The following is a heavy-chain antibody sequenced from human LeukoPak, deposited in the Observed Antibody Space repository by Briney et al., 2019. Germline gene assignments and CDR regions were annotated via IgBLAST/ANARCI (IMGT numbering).Heavy chain of an antibody. CDR1: GFTVSSNY. Sequence: SGGSLRLSCAASGFTVSSNYMSWVRQAPGKGLEWVSVIYSGGSTYYADSVKGRFTISRDNSKNTLYLQMNSLRAEDTAVYYCAREGYSYGSRYFDYWGQGTLVTVSS. CDR3: AREGYSYGSRYFDY. D-gene: IGHD5-18*01. V-gene: IGHV3-53*01. J-gene: IGHJ4*02. CDR2: IYSGGST.